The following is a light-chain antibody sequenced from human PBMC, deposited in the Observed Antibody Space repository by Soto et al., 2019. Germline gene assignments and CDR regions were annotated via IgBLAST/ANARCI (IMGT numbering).Light chain of an antibody. V-gene: IGLV2-23*01. CDR3: CSYAGTTTVV. CDR1: SSDVGSYNL. CDR2: EGS. Sequence: QSALTQPASVSGSPGQSITISCSGTSSDVGSYNLVSWYQQHPGKAPKLMIYEGSKSPSGVSNRFSGSKSGNTASLTISGLQAEDEADYYCCSYAGTTTVVFGGGTQLTVL. J-gene: IGLJ2*01.